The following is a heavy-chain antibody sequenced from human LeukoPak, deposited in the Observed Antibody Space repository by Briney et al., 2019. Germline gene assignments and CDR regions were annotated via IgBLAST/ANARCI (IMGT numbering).Heavy chain of an antibody. D-gene: IGHD3-22*01. J-gene: IGHJ4*02. CDR2: IYYSGST. Sequence: PSQTLSLTCTVSGGSISSGDYYWSWIRQPPGKGLEWIGYIYYSGSTYYNPSLKSRVTISVDTSKNQFSLKLSSVTAADTAVYYCASFFLDSSGPLPDCWGQGTLVTVSS. V-gene: IGHV4-30-4*08. CDR3: ASFFLDSSGPLPDC. CDR1: GGSISSGDYY.